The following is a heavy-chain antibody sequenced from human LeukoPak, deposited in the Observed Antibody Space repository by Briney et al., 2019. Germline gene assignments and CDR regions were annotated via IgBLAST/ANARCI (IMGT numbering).Heavy chain of an antibody. CDR1: GGSFSGYY. J-gene: IGHJ6*02. Sequence: SETLSLTCAVYGGSFSGYYWSWIRQPPGKGLEWIGEINHSGSTNYNPSLKSRVTISVDTSKNQFSLKLSSVTAADTAVYYCARGRVYYYGMDVWGQGTTVTVS. CDR2: INHSGST. V-gene: IGHV4-34*01. CDR3: ARGRVYYYGMDV.